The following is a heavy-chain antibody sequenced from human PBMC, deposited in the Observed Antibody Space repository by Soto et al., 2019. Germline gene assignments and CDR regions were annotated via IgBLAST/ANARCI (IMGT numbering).Heavy chain of an antibody. V-gene: IGHV3-30-3*01. CDR1: GFTFSSYA. D-gene: IGHD4-17*01. CDR2: ISYDGSNK. J-gene: IGHJ6*02. CDR3: ARVKHGERSGYGMDV. Sequence: GSLRLSCAASGFTFSSYAMHWVRQAPGKGLEWVAVISYDGSNKYYADSVKGRFTISRDNSKNTLYLQMNSLRAEDTAVYYCARVKHGERSGYGMDVWGQGTTVTVSS.